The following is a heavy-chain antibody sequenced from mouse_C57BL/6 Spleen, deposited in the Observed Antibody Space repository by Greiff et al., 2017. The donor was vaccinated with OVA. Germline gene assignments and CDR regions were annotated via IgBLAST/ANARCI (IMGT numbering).Heavy chain of an antibody. D-gene: IGHD2-3*01. V-gene: IGHV1-53*01. Sequence: QVHVKQPGTELVKPGASVKLSCKASGYTFTSYWMHWVKQRPGQGLEWIGNINPSNGGTNYNEKFKSKATLTVDKSSSTAYMQLSSLTSEDSAVYYCARADGYSYYFDYWGQGTTLTVSS. CDR1: GYTFTSYW. CDR3: ARADGYSYYFDY. J-gene: IGHJ2*01. CDR2: INPSNGGT.